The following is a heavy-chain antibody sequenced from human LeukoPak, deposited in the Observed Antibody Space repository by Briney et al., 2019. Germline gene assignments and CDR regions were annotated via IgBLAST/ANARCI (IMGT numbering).Heavy chain of an antibody. CDR1: GSTFDDYA. Sequence: SLRLSCAASGSTFDDYAMHWVRQAPGKGLEWVSGIGWNSGGIVYADSVKGRFTISRDNSKNTLYLQMNSLRAEDTAVYYCAKWAWSSSSWSYYYYYGMDVWGQGTTVTVSS. CDR3: AKWAWSSSSWSYYYYYGMDV. CDR2: IGWNSGGI. J-gene: IGHJ6*02. V-gene: IGHV3-9*01. D-gene: IGHD6-6*01.